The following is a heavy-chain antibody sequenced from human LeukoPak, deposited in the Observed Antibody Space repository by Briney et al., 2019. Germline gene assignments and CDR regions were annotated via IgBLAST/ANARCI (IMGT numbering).Heavy chain of an antibody. Sequence: ASVKVSCKASGYTFTGYYVHWVRQAPGQGLEWMGWINPNSGGTNYAQKFQGRVTMTRDTSISTAYMELSRLRSDDTAVYYCARGGGVGAAAGVYYFDYWGQGTLVTVSS. CDR2: INPNSGGT. CDR3: ARGGGVGAAAGVYYFDY. D-gene: IGHD6-13*01. CDR1: GYTFTGYY. J-gene: IGHJ4*02. V-gene: IGHV1-2*02.